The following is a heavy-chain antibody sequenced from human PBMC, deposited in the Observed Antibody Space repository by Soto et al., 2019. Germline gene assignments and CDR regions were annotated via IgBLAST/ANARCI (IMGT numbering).Heavy chain of an antibody. V-gene: IGHV1-8*02. CDR1: GYTFTSYG. CDR2: MNPNSGNT. CDR3: ATTMVRGVIITQPNWFDP. Sequence: ASVKVSCKASGYTFTSYGINWVRQATGQGLEWMGWMNPNSGNTGYAQKFQGRVTMTRNTSISTAYMELSSLRSEDTAVYYCATTMVRGVIITQPNWFDPWGQGTLVTVSS. D-gene: IGHD3-10*01. J-gene: IGHJ5*02.